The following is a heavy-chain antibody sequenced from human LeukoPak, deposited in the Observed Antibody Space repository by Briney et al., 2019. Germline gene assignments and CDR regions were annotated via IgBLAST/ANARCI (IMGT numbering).Heavy chain of an antibody. CDR3: ARGERWLQLGDAFDI. Sequence: SETLSLTCTVSGGSISSGGYYWSWLRQHPGQGLEWIGYIYYSGSTYYNPSLKSRVTISVDTSKNQFSLKLSSVTAADTAVYYCARGERWLQLGDAFDIWGQGTMVTVSS. D-gene: IGHD5-24*01. V-gene: IGHV4-31*03. CDR2: IYYSGST. CDR1: GGSISSGGYY. J-gene: IGHJ3*02.